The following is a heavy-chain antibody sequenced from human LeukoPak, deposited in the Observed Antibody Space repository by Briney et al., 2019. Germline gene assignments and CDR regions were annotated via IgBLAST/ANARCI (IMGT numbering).Heavy chain of an antibody. Sequence: ASVKVSCKTSGYTFTNYGISWVRQAPGQGLEWMGWISGYNGNTNYAQKFQGRVTMTTDTSTSTVYMELRSLRSDDTAVYYCARGSPVVRGVIMGDYWGQGTLVTVSS. CDR1: GYTFTNYG. V-gene: IGHV1-18*01. J-gene: IGHJ4*02. CDR2: ISGYNGNT. CDR3: ARGSPVVRGVIMGDY. D-gene: IGHD3-10*01.